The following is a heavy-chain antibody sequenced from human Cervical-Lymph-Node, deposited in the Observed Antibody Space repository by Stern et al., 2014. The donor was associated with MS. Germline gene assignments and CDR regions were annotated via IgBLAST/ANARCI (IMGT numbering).Heavy chain of an antibody. V-gene: IGHV1-69*06. D-gene: IGHD3-10*01. CDR2: IIPGLGTT. CDR1: RDTFSHYA. CDR3: ARDQGDYGSGSDYSWFDP. Sequence: VHLVESGAEVKKPGSSVKVSCKASRDTFSHYALSWVRQAPEQGLEWMGGIIPGLGTTSYAQKFQGRITITADTSTNTVYMKLSSLRSEDTAVYFCARDQGDYGSGSDYSWFDPWGQGTLVTVSS. J-gene: IGHJ5*02.